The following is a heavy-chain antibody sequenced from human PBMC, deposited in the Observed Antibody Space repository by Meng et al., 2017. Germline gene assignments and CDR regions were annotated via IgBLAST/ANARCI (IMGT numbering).Heavy chain of an antibody. V-gene: IGHV1-69*02. J-gene: IGHJ6*02. CDR3: ARSRAGSGYDFYYGMGV. CDR2: IIPILGIA. CDR1: GGTFSSYT. Sequence: SVKVSCKASGGTFSSYTISWVRQAPGQGLEWMGRIIPILGIANYAQKFQGRVTITADKSTSTAYMELSSLRSEDTAVYYCARSRAGSGYDFYYGMGVWGQGTTVTVSS. D-gene: IGHD5-12*01.